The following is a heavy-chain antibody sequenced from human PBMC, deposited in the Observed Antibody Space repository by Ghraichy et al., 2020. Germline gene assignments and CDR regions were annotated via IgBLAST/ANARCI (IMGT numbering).Heavy chain of an antibody. J-gene: IGHJ4*02. CDR2: INPNSGGT. Sequence: ASVKVSCKASGYTFTGHYMHWVRQAPGQGLEWMGWINPNSGGTNYAQKFQGRVTMTRDTSISTAYMELSRLRSDDTAVYYCARALIRYFDWLPVWGQGTLVTVSS. CDR1: GYTFTGHY. CDR3: ARALIRYFDWLPV. D-gene: IGHD3-9*01. V-gene: IGHV1-2*02.